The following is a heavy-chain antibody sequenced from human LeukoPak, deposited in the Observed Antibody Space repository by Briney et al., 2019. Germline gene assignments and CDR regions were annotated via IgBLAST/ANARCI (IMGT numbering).Heavy chain of an antibody. CDR2: INPNSVGT. CDR3: ARAGGGVTFYYYYYMDV. J-gene: IGHJ6*03. V-gene: IGHV1-2*06. Sequence: ASVKVSCKASGYTFTCYYMHWVRQAHGQGLEWMGRINPNSVGTNYAHKFQGRVTMTRDTSISTAYMELSRPRSDHTAVYYCARAGGGVTFYYYYYMDVWGKGTTVTVSS. D-gene: IGHD1-26*01. CDR1: GYTFTCYY.